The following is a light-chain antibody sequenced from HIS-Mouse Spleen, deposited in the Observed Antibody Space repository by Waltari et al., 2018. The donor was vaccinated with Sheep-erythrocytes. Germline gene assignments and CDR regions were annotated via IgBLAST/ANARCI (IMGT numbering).Light chain of an antibody. CDR1: QGISSY. J-gene: IGKJ1*01. CDR3: QQLNSYLTWT. CDR2: AAS. Sequence: DIQLTQSPSFLSASVGDRVTITCRASQGISSYLAWYQQKPGKAPKLLIYAASTLQSGVPSRCSGSGSGTEFTLTISSLQPEDFATYYCQQLNSYLTWTFGQGTKVEIK. V-gene: IGKV1-9*01.